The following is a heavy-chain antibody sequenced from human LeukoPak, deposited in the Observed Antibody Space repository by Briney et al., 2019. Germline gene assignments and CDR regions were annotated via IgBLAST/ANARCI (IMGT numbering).Heavy chain of an antibody. CDR2: IKQDGSEK. D-gene: IGHD2-2*01. CDR3: ASFLLYCSSTSCYRHFDY. J-gene: IGHJ4*02. CDR1: GFTFTYAW. Sequence: PGGSLRLSCAASGFTFTYAWMSWVRQAPGKGLEWVANIKQDGSEKYYVDSVKGRFTISRDNAKNSLYLQMNSLRAEDTAVYYCASFLLYCSSTSCYRHFDYWGQGTLVTVSS. V-gene: IGHV3-7*05.